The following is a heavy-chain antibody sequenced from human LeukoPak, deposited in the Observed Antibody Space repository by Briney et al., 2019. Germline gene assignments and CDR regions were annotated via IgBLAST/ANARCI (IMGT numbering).Heavy chain of an antibody. CDR1: GLTFSDHY. CDR3: AKGQCTAGGCYVGDS. V-gene: IGHV3-72*01. Sequence: PGGSLRLSCVASGLTFSDHYMDWVRQAPGKGLEWIGRVRNKANGYTTEYAASVKGRFTVSRDDSKNSLYLQMNSLEIGDTAVYYCAKGQCTAGGCYVGDSWGQGAQVSVSS. D-gene: IGHD2-15*01. J-gene: IGHJ5*01. CDR2: VRNKANGYTT.